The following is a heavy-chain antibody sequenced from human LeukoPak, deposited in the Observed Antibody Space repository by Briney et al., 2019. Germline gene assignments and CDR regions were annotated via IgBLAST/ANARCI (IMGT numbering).Heavy chain of an antibody. D-gene: IGHD3-22*01. J-gene: IGHJ4*02. CDR3: ARFYYDSSGQSLPFDY. CDR1: GGTFSSYA. V-gene: IGHV1-69*13. CDR2: IIPIFGTA. Sequence: ASVKVSCKASGGTFSSYAISWVRQAPGQGLEWMGGIIPIFGTANCAQKFQGRVTITADESTSTAYMELSSLRSEDTAVYYCARFYYDSSGQSLPFDYWGQGTLVTVSS.